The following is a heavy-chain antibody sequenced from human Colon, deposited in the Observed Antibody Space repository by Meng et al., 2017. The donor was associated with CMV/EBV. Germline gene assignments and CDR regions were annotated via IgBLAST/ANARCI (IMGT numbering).Heavy chain of an antibody. Sequence: SETLSLTCTVSGGSISSSSYYWGWIRQPPGKGLEWIGSIYYSGSTNYNADYNPSLKGRVTISVDTSKNQFSLKLSSVSAADTAVYYCARGNRRYSFGNYYYYGMDVWGQGTTVTVSS. CDR3: ARGNRRYSFGNYYYYGMDV. J-gene: IGHJ6*02. D-gene: IGHD5-18*01. CDR2: IYYSGSTNYNA. V-gene: IGHV4-39*07. CDR1: GGSISSSSYY.